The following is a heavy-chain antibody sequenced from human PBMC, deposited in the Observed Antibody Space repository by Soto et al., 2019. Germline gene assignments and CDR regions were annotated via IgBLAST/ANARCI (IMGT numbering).Heavy chain of an antibody. CDR3: ARHAVHASDFTDY. J-gene: IGHJ4*02. CDR1: GGSISSSSYY. CDR2: IYYSGST. D-gene: IGHD2-21*02. V-gene: IGHV4-39*01. Sequence: QLQLQESGPGLVKPSETLSLTCTVSGGSISSSSYYWGWIRQPPGKGLEWIGSIYYSGSTYYNPSLKIQGTISVDTDTTQFTLNLRSVTAADAAVDVYARHAVHASDFTDYWGQGTLVTVSS.